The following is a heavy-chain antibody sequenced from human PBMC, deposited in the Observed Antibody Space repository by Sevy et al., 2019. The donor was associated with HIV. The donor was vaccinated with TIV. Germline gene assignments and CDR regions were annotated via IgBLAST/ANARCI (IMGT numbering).Heavy chain of an antibody. Sequence: SETLSLTCTVSGGSISGHYWGWIRQSPGKGLDWIAYMYDSGSSNYNTSLRSRVTISVDTSKNQISLRLSSVTAADTAVYYCARGGALTYYDTSGFQNYFDSWGPGNLVTVSS. J-gene: IGHJ4*02. CDR1: GGSISGHY. CDR2: MYDSGSS. V-gene: IGHV4-59*11. D-gene: IGHD3-22*01. CDR3: ARGGALTYYDTSGFQNYFDS.